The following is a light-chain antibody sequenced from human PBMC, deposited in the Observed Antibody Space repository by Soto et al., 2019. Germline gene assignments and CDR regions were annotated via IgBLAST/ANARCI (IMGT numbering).Light chain of an antibody. CDR3: QQYITSPGA. V-gene: IGKV3-20*01. J-gene: IGKJ2*01. Sequence: EIVLTQSPGTLSSSPGERVTLSCRASQYVANNYLAWYQQKPGQAPRLLIYGASTRATGIPDRFSGSGSGTDFTLTISRLEPEDFAVYSCQQYITSPGAFGQGTTLEI. CDR2: GAS. CDR1: QYVANNY.